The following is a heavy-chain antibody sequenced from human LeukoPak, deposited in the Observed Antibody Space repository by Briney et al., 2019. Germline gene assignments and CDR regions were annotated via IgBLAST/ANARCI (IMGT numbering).Heavy chain of an antibody. V-gene: IGHV1-69*04. Sequence: SVKVSCKASGGTFSSYAISWVRQAPGQGLEWMGRIIPILGITNYAQNFQGRVTITADKSTSTAYMELSSLRSEDTAVYYCASSMTTVTPRLFFDYWGQGTLVTVSS. CDR1: GGTFSSYA. CDR2: IIPILGIT. D-gene: IGHD4-17*01. J-gene: IGHJ4*02. CDR3: ASSMTTVTPRLFFDY.